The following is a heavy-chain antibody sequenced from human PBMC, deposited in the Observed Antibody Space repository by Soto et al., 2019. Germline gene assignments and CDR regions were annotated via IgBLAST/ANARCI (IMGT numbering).Heavy chain of an antibody. J-gene: IGHJ4*02. Sequence: QVQLQESGPGLVKPSQTLSLTCTVSGGSISSDGYYWSCIRPHTGKGREWIGYIYYSGSTYYNPSLKSRVTISVDTSKNQFSRKLSSVTAADTAVYYWAREHLTWGQGTLVTVSS. CDR3: AREHLT. V-gene: IGHV4-31*03. CDR2: IYYSGST. D-gene: IGHD7-27*01. CDR1: GGSISSDGYY.